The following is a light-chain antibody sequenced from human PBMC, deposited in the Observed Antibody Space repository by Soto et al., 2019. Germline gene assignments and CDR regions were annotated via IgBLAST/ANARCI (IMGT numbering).Light chain of an antibody. CDR2: SHN. Sequence: QSVLTQSPSASGTPGQTVAISCSGSASNIARNTVNWYQQFPGMAPKLLIYSHNQRASGVPDRFSGSQSGTSASLAISGLQSEDEADYFCSAWDDSLNGPVFGGGTKLTVL. CDR3: SAWDDSLNGPV. J-gene: IGLJ2*01. V-gene: IGLV1-44*01. CDR1: ASNIARNT.